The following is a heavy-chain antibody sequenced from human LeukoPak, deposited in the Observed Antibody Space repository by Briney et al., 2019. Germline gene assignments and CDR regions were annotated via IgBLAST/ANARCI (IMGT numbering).Heavy chain of an antibody. CDR1: GFTFDDYA. Sequence: GGSLRLSCAASGFTFDDYAMHWVRQAPGKGLEWVSGISWNSGSIGYADSVKGRFTISRDNAKNSLYLQMNSLRAEDTALYYCAKGKQLHYYYYGMDLWGQGTTVTVSS. CDR3: AKGKQLHYYYYGMDL. CDR2: ISWNSGSI. V-gene: IGHV3-9*01. D-gene: IGHD5-18*01. J-gene: IGHJ6*02.